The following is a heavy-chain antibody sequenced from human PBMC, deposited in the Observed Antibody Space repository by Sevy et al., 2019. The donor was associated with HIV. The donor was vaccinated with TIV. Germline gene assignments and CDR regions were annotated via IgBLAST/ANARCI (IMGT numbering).Heavy chain of an antibody. CDR1: GFTFSSYS. D-gene: IGHD5-12*01. CDR3: ARDRDGYNYPDAFDI. CDR2: ISSTSTTI. J-gene: IGHJ3*02. V-gene: IGHV3-48*01. Sequence: GGSLRLSCAASGFTFSSYSINWVRQAPGKGLEWVSYISSTSTTIYYADSVKGRFTISRDHVKNSLYLQMNSLRAGDTAVYYCARDRDGYNYPDAFDIWGQGTLVTVSS.